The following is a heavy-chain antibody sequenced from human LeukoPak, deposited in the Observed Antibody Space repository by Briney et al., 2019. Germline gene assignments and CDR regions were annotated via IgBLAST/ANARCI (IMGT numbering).Heavy chain of an antibody. CDR2: ISAYDGNR. CDR1: GYTFTSYG. J-gene: IGHJ4*02. V-gene: IGHV1-18*01. CDR3: ARGHTLYYESTAYYYFDY. D-gene: IGHD3-22*01. Sequence: ASVKVSCKASGYTFTSYGINWVRLIPGQGLEWMGWISAYDGNRNYAQKVQGRVTMTTDTSTSTAYMELRSLRSDDTAVYYCARGHTLYYESTAYYYFDYWGQGTLVTVSS.